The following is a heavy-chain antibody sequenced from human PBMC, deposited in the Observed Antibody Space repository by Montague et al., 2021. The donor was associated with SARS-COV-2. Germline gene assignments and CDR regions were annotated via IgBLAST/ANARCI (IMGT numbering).Heavy chain of an antibody. Sequence: SETLSLTCTVSGGSISPYYWSWIRQSPGKGLEWIGYVHYTGSIIYNPSLESRVIISVDRSENQFSLRLKSMTATDTAVYYCARHESTGWAYYFDYWGQGTLVTVSS. D-gene: IGHD2-8*02. CDR3: ARHESTGWAYYFDY. CDR1: GGSISPYY. CDR2: VHYTGSI. J-gene: IGHJ4*02. V-gene: IGHV4-59*08.